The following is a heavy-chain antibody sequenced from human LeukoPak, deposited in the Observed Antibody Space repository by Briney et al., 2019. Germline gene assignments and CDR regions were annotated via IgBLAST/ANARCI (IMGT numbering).Heavy chain of an antibody. CDR1: GFTFSSYA. CDR3: AREVGATEAFDI. Sequence: PGGSLRLSGAASGFTFSSYAMHWVRQAPGKGLEWVAVISYDGSNKYYADSVKGRFTISRDNSKNTLYPQMNSLRAEDTAVYYCAREVGATEAFDIWGQGTMVTVSS. V-gene: IGHV3-30-3*01. D-gene: IGHD1-26*01. J-gene: IGHJ3*02. CDR2: ISYDGSNK.